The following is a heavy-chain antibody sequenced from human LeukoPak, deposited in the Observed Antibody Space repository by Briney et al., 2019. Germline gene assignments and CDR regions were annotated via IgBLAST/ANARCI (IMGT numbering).Heavy chain of an antibody. D-gene: IGHD3-10*01. CDR3: ARTRYYYNSRSYGAPYYFDY. V-gene: IGHV4-61*02. Sequence: SQTLSLSCTVSGASISSGSYYWSWIRQPAGKGLEWMGRIYTSGSTNYNPSLKSRVTISVDTSKNQFSLKLSSVTAADTAVYYCARTRYYYNSRSYGAPYYFDYWGQGTLVTVFS. CDR2: IYTSGST. J-gene: IGHJ4*02. CDR1: GASISSGSYY.